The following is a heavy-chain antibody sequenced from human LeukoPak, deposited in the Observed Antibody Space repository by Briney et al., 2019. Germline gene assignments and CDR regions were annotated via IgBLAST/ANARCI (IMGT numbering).Heavy chain of an antibody. CDR1: GFTFSSYS. V-gene: IGHV3-21*01. CDR3: AREGGYDLGFDY. Sequence: GGSLRLSCAASGFTFSSYSMNWVRQAPGKGLEWVSSISSRSSYIYYADSVKGRFTISRDNAKNSLYLQMNSLRAEDTAVYYCAREGGYDLGFDYWGQGTLVTVSS. J-gene: IGHJ4*02. D-gene: IGHD5-12*01. CDR2: ISSRSSYI.